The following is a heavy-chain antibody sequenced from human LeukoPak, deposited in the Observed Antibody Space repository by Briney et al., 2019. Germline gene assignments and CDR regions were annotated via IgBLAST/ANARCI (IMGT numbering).Heavy chain of an antibody. J-gene: IGHJ3*02. CDR1: GYSISSGYY. D-gene: IGHD2-8*01. CDR2: IFHSGTT. V-gene: IGHV4-38-2*02. Sequence: SETLSLTCTVSGYSISSGYYWGWIRQPPGKGLEWIGNIFHSGTTHYNPSLKSRVNMSVDTSNNQFSLKLSSVTAADMAVYYCASQWTIFDAFDIWGQGTMVTVSS. CDR3: ASQWTIFDAFDI.